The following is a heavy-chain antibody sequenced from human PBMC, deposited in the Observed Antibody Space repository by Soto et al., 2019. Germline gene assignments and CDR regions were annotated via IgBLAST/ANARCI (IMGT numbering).Heavy chain of an antibody. D-gene: IGHD3-10*01. J-gene: IGHJ4*02. V-gene: IGHV3-30*18. CDR3: AQDRGSGSLDY. CDR1: GFTFSSYG. CDR2: ISYDGSNK. Sequence: QVQLVESGGGVVQPGRSLRLSCAASGFTFSSYGMHWVRQAPGKGLEWVAVISYDGSNKYYADSVKGRFTISRDNSKNPLYLQMNSLRAEDTAVYYCAQDRGSGSLDYWGQGTLVTVSS.